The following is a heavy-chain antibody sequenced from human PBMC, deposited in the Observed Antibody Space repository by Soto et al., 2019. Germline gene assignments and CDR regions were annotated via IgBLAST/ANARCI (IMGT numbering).Heavy chain of an antibody. J-gene: IGHJ4*02. CDR1: DFTLSDSA. CDR3: TGGFFDC. V-gene: IGHV3-73*01. CDR2: IRSKAGSYAT. Sequence: GSLRLSCAASDFTLSDSAMHWVRQASGKGLEWVGRIRSKAGSYATAYAASVKGRFTISRDDSKNTAFLQMNSLKTEDTAVYNCTGGFFDCWGQGTLVTVSS.